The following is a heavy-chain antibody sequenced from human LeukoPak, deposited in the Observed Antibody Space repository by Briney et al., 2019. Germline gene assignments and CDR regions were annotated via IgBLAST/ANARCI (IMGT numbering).Heavy chain of an antibody. Sequence: ASVKVSCKASGYTFPSYDINWVRQASGQGLEWMRWMNPNSGNTGYAQKFQGRVTMTRNTSISTAYMELSSLRSEDTAVYYCARVYRAWGLVPPPLYYWGQGTLVTVSS. V-gene: IGHV1-8*01. CDR3: ARVYRAWGLVPPPLYY. CDR2: MNPNSGNT. D-gene: IGHD3-16*01. CDR1: GYTFPSYD. J-gene: IGHJ4*02.